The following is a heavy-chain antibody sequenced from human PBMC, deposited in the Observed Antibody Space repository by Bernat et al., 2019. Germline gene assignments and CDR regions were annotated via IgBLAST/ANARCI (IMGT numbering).Heavy chain of an antibody. CDR1: GFTFSSYA. J-gene: IGHJ4*02. CDR2: ISSNGGST. Sequence: EVQLVESGGGLVQPGGSLRLSCVASGFTFSSYAMHWVRQAPGKGLEYVSAISSNGGSTYYANSVKGRFTISRDNSKNTLYLQMGSLRAEDMAVHYCARGSGAVAGTTDYWGQGTLVTVSS. V-gene: IGHV3-64*01. CDR3: ARGSGAVAGTTDY. D-gene: IGHD6-19*01.